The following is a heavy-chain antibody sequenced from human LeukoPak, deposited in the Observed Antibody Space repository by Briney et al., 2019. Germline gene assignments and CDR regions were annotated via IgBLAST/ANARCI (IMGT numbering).Heavy chain of an antibody. CDR1: GYTLTELS. CDR2: FDPEDGET. D-gene: IGHD6-19*01. J-gene: IGHJ4*02. CDR3: ATLRYAAVAGIDLPTDY. Sequence: GASVKVSCKVSGYTLTELSMNWVRQAPGKGLEWMGGFDPEDGETIYAQKFQGRVTMTEDTSTDTAYMELSSLRSEDTAVYYCATLRYAAVAGIDLPTDYWGQGTLVTVS. V-gene: IGHV1-24*01.